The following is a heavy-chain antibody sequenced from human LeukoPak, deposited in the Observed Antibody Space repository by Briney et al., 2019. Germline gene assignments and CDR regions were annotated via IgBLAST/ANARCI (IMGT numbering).Heavy chain of an antibody. D-gene: IGHD3-10*01. Sequence: SETLSLTCSVSGGSISSTYYYWGWIRQPPGKGLEWIGSIYFSGNTYYNPSLKSRVTISVDTSENHFSLRLSSVTAADTAVYYCAGNSASSYGNQPSWGQGTLVTVSS. CDR1: GGSISSTYYY. CDR2: IYFSGNT. CDR3: AGNSASSYGNQPS. V-gene: IGHV4-39*07. J-gene: IGHJ4*02.